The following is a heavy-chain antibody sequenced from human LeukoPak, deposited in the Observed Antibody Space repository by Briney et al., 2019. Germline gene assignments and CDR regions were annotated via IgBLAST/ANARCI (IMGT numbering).Heavy chain of an antibody. D-gene: IGHD2-2*01. CDR1: GYTFTGYY. Sequence: ASVKVSCKASGYTFTGYYMHWVRQAPGQGLEWMGWINPNSGGTNYAQKFQGRVTMTRDTSIGTAYMELSRLRSDDTAVYYCASVYCSSTSCYEYFQHWGQGTLVTVSS. V-gene: IGHV1-2*02. CDR3: ASVYCSSTSCYEYFQH. J-gene: IGHJ1*01. CDR2: INPNSGGT.